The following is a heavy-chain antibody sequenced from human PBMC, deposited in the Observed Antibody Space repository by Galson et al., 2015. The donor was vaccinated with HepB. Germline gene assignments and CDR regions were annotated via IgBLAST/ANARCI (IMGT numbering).Heavy chain of an antibody. J-gene: IGHJ4*02. CDR1: GYSFTSYW. Sequence: QSGAEVKKPGESLRISCKGSGYSFTSYWISWVRQMPGKGLEWMGRIDPSDSYTNYSPSFQGHVTISADKSISTAYLQWSSLKASDTAMYYCARHYYGSGSPAGFDYWGQGTLVTVSS. D-gene: IGHD3-10*01. V-gene: IGHV5-10-1*01. CDR2: IDPSDSYT. CDR3: ARHYYGSGSPAGFDY.